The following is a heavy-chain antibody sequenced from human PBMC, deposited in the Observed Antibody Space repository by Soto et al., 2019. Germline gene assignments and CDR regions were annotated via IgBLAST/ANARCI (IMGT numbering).Heavy chain of an antibody. CDR3: AKDGGVDYYDSSGPHY. Sequence: GGSLRLSCAASGFTISSYAMSWVRQAPGKGLEWVSAISGSGGSTYYADSVKGRFTISRDNSKNTLYLQMNSLRAEDTAVYYCAKDGGVDYYDSSGPHYWAQGTLVTVSS. CDR1: GFTISSYA. D-gene: IGHD3-22*01. CDR2: ISGSGGST. V-gene: IGHV3-23*01. J-gene: IGHJ4*02.